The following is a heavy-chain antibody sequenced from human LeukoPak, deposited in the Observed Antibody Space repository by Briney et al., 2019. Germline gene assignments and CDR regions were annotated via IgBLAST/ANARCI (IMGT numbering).Heavy chain of an antibody. CDR1: GFTFDDYG. CDR3: ARPSRISGSYFDY. CDR2: INWSGGST. Sequence: PGGSLRLSCAASGFTFDDYGMSWVRQAPGKGLEWVSGINWSGGSTGYADSVKGRFTISRDNDKNSLYLQMNSLRAEDTAVYYCARPSRISGSYFDYWGQGALVTVSP. J-gene: IGHJ4*02. V-gene: IGHV3-20*04. D-gene: IGHD3-22*01.